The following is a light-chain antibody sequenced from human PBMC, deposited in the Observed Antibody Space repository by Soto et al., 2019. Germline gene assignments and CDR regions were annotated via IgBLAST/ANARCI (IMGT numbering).Light chain of an antibody. CDR3: SSYSSRNIVL. V-gene: IGLV2-8*01. J-gene: IGLJ2*01. CDR2: EVT. Sequence: QSALTQPPSASGSPGQSVTISCTGTSGDVGGFDYLSWYQQHPGKAPKLMISEVTQRPPGVPDRFSGSRSGNTASLTISGLQPDDEADYFCSSYSSRNIVLFGGGTQLTVL. CDR1: SGDVGGFDY.